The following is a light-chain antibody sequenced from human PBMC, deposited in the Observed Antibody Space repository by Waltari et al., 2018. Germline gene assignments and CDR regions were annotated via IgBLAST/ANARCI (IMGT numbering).Light chain of an antibody. V-gene: IGLV1-40*01. CDR1: SSNIGAGYP. J-gene: IGLJ2*01. CDR2: SNI. Sequence: QSVLTQPPSVSGAPGQRVAISCTGDSSNIGAGYPVHWYQQLPGTAPKLLIYSNINRPSGVPDRFSGSKSGTSASLAITGLQAEDEADYYCQSYDSSLSVWIFGGGTKLTVL. CDR3: QSYDSSLSVWI.